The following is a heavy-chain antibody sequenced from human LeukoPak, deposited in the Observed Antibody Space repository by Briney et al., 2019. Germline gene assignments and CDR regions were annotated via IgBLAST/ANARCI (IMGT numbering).Heavy chain of an antibody. CDR2: IYYSGST. D-gene: IGHD4-17*01. V-gene: IGHV4-39*01. CDR3: ATSTTVTGNDAFDI. J-gene: IGHJ3*02. Sequence: SETLSLTCTVSGGSISSSSYYWGWIRQPPGKGLDWIGSIYYSGSTYYNPSLKSRFTISVDTSKNQFSLKLSSVTAADTAVYYCATSTTVTGNDAFDIWGQGTMVTVSS. CDR1: GGSISSSSYY.